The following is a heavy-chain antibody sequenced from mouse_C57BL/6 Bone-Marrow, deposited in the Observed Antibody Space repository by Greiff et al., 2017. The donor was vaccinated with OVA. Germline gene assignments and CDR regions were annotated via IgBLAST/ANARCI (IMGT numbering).Heavy chain of an antibody. CDR1: GYTFTDYY. V-gene: IGHV1-26*01. J-gene: IGHJ3*01. CDR2: INPNNGGT. CDR3: ARYYYGSSPWFAY. Sequence: EFQLQQSGPELVKPGASVKISCKASGYTFTDYYMNWVKQSHGKSLEWIGDINPNNGGTSYNQKFKGKATLTVDKSSSTAYMELRSLTSEDSAVYYCARYYYGSSPWFAYWGQGTLVTVSA. D-gene: IGHD1-1*01.